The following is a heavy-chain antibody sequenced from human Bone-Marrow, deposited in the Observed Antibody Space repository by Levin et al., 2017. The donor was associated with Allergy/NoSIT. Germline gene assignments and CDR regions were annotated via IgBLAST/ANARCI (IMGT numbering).Heavy chain of an antibody. CDR1: GFSFSNYV. V-gene: IGHV3-33*08. CDR3: ARDPLKIEVTMTVVVREWYFDL. J-gene: IGHJ2*01. Sequence: GGSLRLSCAASGFSFSNYVMHWVRQAPGKGLEWVAAIWYDGSDKFYADSVKGRFTISRDNSKNTLSLQMTSLSAEDTAVYYCARDPLKIEVTMTVVVREWYFDLWGRGSLVTVSS. D-gene: IGHD3-22*01. CDR2: IWYDGSDK.